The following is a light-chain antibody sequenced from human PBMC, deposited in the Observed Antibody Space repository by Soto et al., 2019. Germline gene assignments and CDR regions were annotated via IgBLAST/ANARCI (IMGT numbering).Light chain of an antibody. CDR3: QKYDNLPCT. V-gene: IGKV3-20*01. CDR1: QSLSTDD. J-gene: IGKJ2*02. CDR2: STS. Sequence: EVVLTQSPGTLSLSPGETANLSCRASQSLSTDDFAWYQQKPGQAPRLLIYSTSRRTSGVPDRFSASGSGTDFTLTISSLEPEDFAMYYCQKYDNLPCTFGQGTKLEIK.